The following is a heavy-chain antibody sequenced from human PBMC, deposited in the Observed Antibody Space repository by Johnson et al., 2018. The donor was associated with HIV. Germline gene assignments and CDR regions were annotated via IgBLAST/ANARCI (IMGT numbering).Heavy chain of an antibody. CDR2: IKSKTAGGTT. J-gene: IGHJ3*02. CDR1: GLSVSSDY. D-gene: IGHD4-23*01. Sequence: VQLVESGGGLVQPGGSLRLSCVASGLSVSSDYMSWVRQAPGKGLEWVGRIKSKTAGGTTDYAAPVKGRFTISRDDSKNTLYLQMNSLKTEDTAVYYCTTDLVTPHAFDIWGQGTMVTVSS. CDR3: TTDLVTPHAFDI. V-gene: IGHV3-15*01.